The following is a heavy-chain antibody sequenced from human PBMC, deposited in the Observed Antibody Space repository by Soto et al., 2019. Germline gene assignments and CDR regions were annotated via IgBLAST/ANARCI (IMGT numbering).Heavy chain of an antibody. CDR3: AREGSLGLDV. J-gene: IGHJ6*02. CDR2: INGDGASL. Sequence: AGGSLRLSCSGSGFIFSSFWMHWVRQGPGKGLEWVSRINGDGASLAYAESVKGRFSISRDNVKNTLHLQMNSLGVDDTAVYFCAREGSLGLDVWGRGTTVTVAS. V-gene: IGHV3-74*03. D-gene: IGHD3-10*01. CDR1: GFIFSSFW.